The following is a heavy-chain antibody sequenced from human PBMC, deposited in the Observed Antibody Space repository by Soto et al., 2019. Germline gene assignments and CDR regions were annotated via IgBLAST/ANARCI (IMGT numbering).Heavy chain of an antibody. CDR2: ISSSSSYI. D-gene: IGHD2-2*01. CDR1: GFTFSSYS. V-gene: IGHV3-21*01. J-gene: IGHJ5*02. Sequence: GGSLRLSCAASGFTFSSYSMNWVRQAPGKGLEWVSSISSSSSYIYYADSVKGRFTISRDNAKNSLYLQMNSLRAEDLPMNYRASSRRKTPPGTSWLDHWGQGTLVTVSS. CDR3: ASSRRKTPPGTSWLDH.